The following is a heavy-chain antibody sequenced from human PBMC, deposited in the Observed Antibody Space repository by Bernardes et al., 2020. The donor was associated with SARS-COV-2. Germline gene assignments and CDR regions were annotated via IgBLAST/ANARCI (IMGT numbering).Heavy chain of an antibody. Sequence: SETLSLTCTVSGDSMSSRRYYWGWIRQPPGKGLEWIGSISYSGSTNYNPSLKSRVTVSVDTSKNQFSLDLSSVTAADTAVYYCARGSGSSGSSSYYGMDVWGHGTTVTVSS. V-gene: IGHV4-39*07. J-gene: IGHJ6*02. D-gene: IGHD6-19*01. CDR1: GDSMSSRRYY. CDR2: ISYSGST. CDR3: ARGSGSSGSSSYYGMDV.